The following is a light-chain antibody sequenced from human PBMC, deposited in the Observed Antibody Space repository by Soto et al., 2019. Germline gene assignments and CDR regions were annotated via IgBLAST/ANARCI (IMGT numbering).Light chain of an antibody. CDR2: EGS. J-gene: IGLJ2*01. V-gene: IGLV2-23*01. CDR3: CSYAGSSFWGV. Sequence: QYALTQPASVSGSPGQSITISCTGTSSDVGSYNLVSWYQQHPGKAPKLMIYEGSKRPSGVSNRFSGSKSGNTASLTISGLQAEDEADYYCCSYAGSSFWGVFGGGTKLTVL. CDR1: SSDVGSYNL.